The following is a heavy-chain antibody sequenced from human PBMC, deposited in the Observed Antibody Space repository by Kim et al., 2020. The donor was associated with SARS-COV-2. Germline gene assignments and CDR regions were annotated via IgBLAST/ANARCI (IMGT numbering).Heavy chain of an antibody. Sequence: SETLSLTCAVYGGSFSGYYWSWIRQPPGKGLEWIGEINHSGSTNYNPSLKSRVTISVDTSKNQFSLKLSSVTAADTAVYYCARRGHSKPFDYWGQGTLVT. D-gene: IGHD4-4*01. CDR3: ARRGHSKPFDY. J-gene: IGHJ4*02. CDR2: INHSGST. V-gene: IGHV4-34*01. CDR1: GGSFSGYY.